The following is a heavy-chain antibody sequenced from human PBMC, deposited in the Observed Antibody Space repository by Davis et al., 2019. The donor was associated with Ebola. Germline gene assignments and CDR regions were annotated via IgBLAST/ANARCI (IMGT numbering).Heavy chain of an antibody. D-gene: IGHD1-14*01. CDR3: ARHVRNLNWFDP. Sequence: SGPTLVKPTETLTLTCTVSGSSLRNARMGVSWIRQPPGKGLEWIGYIYYSGSTNYNPSLKSRVTISVDTSKNQFSLKLSSVTAADTAVYYCARHVRNLNWFDPWGQGTLVTVSS. V-gene: IGHV4-61*01. J-gene: IGHJ5*02. CDR2: IYYSGST. CDR1: GSSLRNARMG.